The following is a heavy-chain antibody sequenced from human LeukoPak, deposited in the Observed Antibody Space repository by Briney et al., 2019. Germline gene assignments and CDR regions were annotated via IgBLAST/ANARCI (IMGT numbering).Heavy chain of an antibody. J-gene: IGHJ4*02. CDR3: ARIGNYYFDY. CDR1: GGSIRSYY. Sequence: SETLSLTCTVSGGSIRSYYWGWIRQPPGKGLEWIGYIHYSESTKYNPSLKSRVTMSVDTSKNQFSLKLSSVTAADTAVYFCARIGNYYFDYWGQGTLVTVSS. D-gene: IGHD1-1*01. V-gene: IGHV4-59*08. CDR2: IHYSEST.